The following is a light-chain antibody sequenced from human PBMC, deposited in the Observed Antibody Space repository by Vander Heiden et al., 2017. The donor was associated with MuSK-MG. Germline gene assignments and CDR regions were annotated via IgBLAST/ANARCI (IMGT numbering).Light chain of an antibody. V-gene: IGKV3-11*01. Sequence: EIVLTQSPVTLSLSPGERATLSCRTSQNINSHLAWYQQRPGQAPRLLIYDASNRATGIPARFSGSGSGTDFTLTISSLEPEDFGVYYCQQRSRLPITFGGGTRVEI. CDR1: QNINSH. CDR2: DAS. CDR3: QQRSRLPIT. J-gene: IGKJ4*01.